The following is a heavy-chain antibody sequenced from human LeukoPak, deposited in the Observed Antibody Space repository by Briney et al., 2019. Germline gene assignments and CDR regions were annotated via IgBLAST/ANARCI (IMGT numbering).Heavy chain of an antibody. CDR2: IYYSGST. D-gene: IGHD6-19*01. V-gene: IGHV4-39*01. J-gene: IGHJ4*02. Sequence: SETLSPTCTVSGGSISSDSYYWAWIRQPPGKGLEWIASIYYSGSTYYNPSLKSRVTIPVDTSRNQFSLKLSSVTAADTSVYYCASLAVAGLSEGYWGQGTLVIVSS. CDR1: GGSISSDSYY. CDR3: ASLAVAGLSEGY.